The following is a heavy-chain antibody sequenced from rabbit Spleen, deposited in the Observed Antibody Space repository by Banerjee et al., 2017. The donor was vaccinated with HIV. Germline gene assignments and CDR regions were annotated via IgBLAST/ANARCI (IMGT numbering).Heavy chain of an antibody. CDR2: IYVTSGST. Sequence: QEQLEESGGDLVKPEGSLTLTCTASGFSFIYSYWICWVRQAPGKGLELIGCIYVTSGSTWYASWVNGRFTISRSTSLNTVDLKMTSLTAADTATYFCARGSATMTLVITGYYFNLWGPGTLVTVS. CDR1: GFSFIYSYW. J-gene: IGHJ4*01. CDR3: ARGSATMTLVITGYYFNL. D-gene: IGHD2-1*01. V-gene: IGHV1S43*01.